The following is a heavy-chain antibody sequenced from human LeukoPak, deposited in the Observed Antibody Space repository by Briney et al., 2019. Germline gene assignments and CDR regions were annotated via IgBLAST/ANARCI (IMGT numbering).Heavy chain of an antibody. CDR3: AKDPRGSYPRDYYYYMDV. V-gene: IGHV3-48*03. D-gene: IGHD1-26*01. J-gene: IGHJ6*03. CDR2: ISSSGSTI. CDR1: GFTFSSYE. Sequence: GGSLRLSCAASGFTFSSYEMNWVRQAPGKGLEWVSYISSSGSTIYYADSVKGRFTISRDNAKNSLYLQMNSLRAEDTAVYYCAKDPRGSYPRDYYYYMDVWGKGTTVTVSS.